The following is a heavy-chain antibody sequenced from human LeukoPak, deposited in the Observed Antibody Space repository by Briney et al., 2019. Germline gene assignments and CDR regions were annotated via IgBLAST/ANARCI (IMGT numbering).Heavy chain of an antibody. CDR2: ISYEGGTQ. J-gene: IGHJ4*02. Sequence: GGSLTLSCAASGVTLSPYGMHWVRQAPGKGLEWVAVISYEGGTQHYADSVKGRFIISRDNPRNTLYLQMNSLRAEDTAVYYCASRPYGGFGELIYWGEGALVTVSS. CDR1: GVTLSPYG. CDR3: ASRPYGGFGELIY. V-gene: IGHV3-30*03. D-gene: IGHD3-10*01.